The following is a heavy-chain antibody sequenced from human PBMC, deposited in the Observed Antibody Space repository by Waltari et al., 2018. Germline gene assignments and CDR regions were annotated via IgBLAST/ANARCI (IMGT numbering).Heavy chain of an antibody. D-gene: IGHD6-6*01. V-gene: IGHV4-34*01. J-gene: IGHJ4*02. CDR3: ARHPSSSSPDY. CDR1: GGSFSGYY. Sequence: QVQLQQWGAGLLKPSETLSLTCAVYGGSFSGYYWSWIRQPPGKGLEWIGEINPSGTTTYNPSLKRRVTISVDTSKNQFSLKLSSVTAAATAVYYCARHPSSSSPDYWGQGTLVTVSS. CDR2: INPSGTT.